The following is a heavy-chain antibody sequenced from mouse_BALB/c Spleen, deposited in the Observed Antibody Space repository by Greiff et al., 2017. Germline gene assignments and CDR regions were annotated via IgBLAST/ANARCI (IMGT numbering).Heavy chain of an antibody. Sequence: DVMLVESGGDLVKPGGSLKLSCAASGFTFSSYGMSWVRQTPGKRLEWVATISSGGSTYYPDTVKGRFTISRDNAKNTLYLQMSSLKSEDTAMYYCARHVRGAWFAYWGQGTLVTVSA. CDR1: GFTFSSYG. D-gene: IGHD3-2*02. J-gene: IGHJ3*01. V-gene: IGHV5-6*02. CDR3: ARHVRGAWFAY. CDR2: ISSGGST.